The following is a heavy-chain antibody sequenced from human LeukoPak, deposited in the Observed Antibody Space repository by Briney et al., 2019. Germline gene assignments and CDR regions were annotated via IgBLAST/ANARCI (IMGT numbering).Heavy chain of an antibody. CDR3: ARDLYSSSWYVAFDI. J-gene: IGHJ3*02. CDR1: GFTFSSYS. V-gene: IGHV3-21*01. Sequence: GGSLRLSCAASGFTFSSYSMNWVRQAPGKGLEWVSSISSSSSYMYYADSVKGRFTISRDNAKNSLYLQMNSLRAEDTAVYYCARDLYSSSWYVAFDIWGQGTMVTVSS. CDR2: ISSSSSYM. D-gene: IGHD6-13*01.